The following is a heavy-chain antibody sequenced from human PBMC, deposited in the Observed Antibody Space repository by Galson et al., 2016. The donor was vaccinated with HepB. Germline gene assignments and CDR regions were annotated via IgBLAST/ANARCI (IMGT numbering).Heavy chain of an antibody. CDR2: ISGSGGST. Sequence: SLRLSCAASGFTFSSYAMSWVRQAPGKGLEWVSTISGSGGSTYYADSVKGRFTISRDNSKNTLYLQMNSLRAEDTAVFYCAKSGKIIGGYSYGSVYYGMDVWGQGTTVTVSS. J-gene: IGHJ6*02. V-gene: IGHV3-23*01. CDR3: AKSGKIIGGYSYGSVYYGMDV. D-gene: IGHD5-18*01. CDR1: GFTFSSYA.